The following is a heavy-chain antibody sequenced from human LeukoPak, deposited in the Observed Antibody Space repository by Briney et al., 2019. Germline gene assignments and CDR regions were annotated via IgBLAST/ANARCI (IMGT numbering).Heavy chain of an antibody. Sequence: ASVKVSCKASGYTFTSYDINWVRQATRQGLEWMGWMNPNSGNTGYAQKFQGRVTMTRSTSISTAYMELSSLRSEDTAVYYCARGYYDILTGYYMLYDYWGQGTLVTVSS. CDR1: GYTFTSYD. V-gene: IGHV1-8*01. J-gene: IGHJ4*02. CDR3: ARGYYDILTGYYMLYDY. CDR2: MNPNSGNT. D-gene: IGHD3-9*01.